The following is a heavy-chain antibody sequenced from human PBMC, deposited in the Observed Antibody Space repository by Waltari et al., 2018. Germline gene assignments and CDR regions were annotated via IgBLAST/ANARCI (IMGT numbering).Heavy chain of an antibody. CDR1: GFTFSSYD. Sequence: EVQLVESGGGLVQPGGSLRLSCAASGFTFSSYDMHWVRQATGTGRGWVSAIGSAGDASYAGSVKGRCTISRENAKNSLYLQMDSLRAGDTAVYYCARGRKLYSSSSLQYYYGMDVWGQGTTVTVSS. CDR3: ARGRKLYSSSSLQYYYGMDV. V-gene: IGHV3-13*01. CDR2: IGSAGDA. J-gene: IGHJ6*02. D-gene: IGHD6-6*01.